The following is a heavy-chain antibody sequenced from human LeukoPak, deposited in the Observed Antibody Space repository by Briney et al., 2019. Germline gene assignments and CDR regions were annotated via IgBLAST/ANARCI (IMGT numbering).Heavy chain of an antibody. J-gene: IGHJ4*02. D-gene: IGHD6-19*01. CDR3: ARLRGWYQYYFDY. V-gene: IGHV4-39*02. Sequence: SETLSLTCTVSGGSISSSTSYWGWIRQPPGKGLEWIGSIYYSGGTYYNPSLMGRATISVDTSKNHFSLKLSSVTAADTAVYYCARLRGWYQYYFDYWGQGTLVTVSS. CDR2: IYYSGGT. CDR1: GGSISSSTSY.